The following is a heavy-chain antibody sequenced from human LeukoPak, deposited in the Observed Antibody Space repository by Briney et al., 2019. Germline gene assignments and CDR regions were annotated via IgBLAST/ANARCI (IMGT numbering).Heavy chain of an antibody. CDR2: ISGSGGST. D-gene: IGHD3-16*01. Sequence: GGSLRLSCAASGFTFSSYAMSWVPQAPGKGLEWVSAISGSGGSTYYADSVKGRFTISRDNSKNTLYLQMNSLRAEDTAVYHCAKERGGCLKPFDYWGQGTLVTVSS. J-gene: IGHJ4*02. V-gene: IGHV3-23*01. CDR3: AKERGGCLKPFDY. CDR1: GFTFSSYA.